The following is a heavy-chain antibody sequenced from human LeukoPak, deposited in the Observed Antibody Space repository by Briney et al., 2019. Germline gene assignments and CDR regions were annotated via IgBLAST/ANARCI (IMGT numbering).Heavy chain of an antibody. D-gene: IGHD3-16*02. CDR1: GYTFTGYY. CDR3: ASCMITFGGVIVTYGMDV. V-gene: IGHV1-2*02. J-gene: IGHJ6*02. CDR2: INPNSGGT. Sequence: ASVKVSCKASGYTFTGYYMHWVRQAPGQGLEWMGWINPNSGGTNYAQKLQGRVTMTRDTSISTAYMELSRLRSDDTAVYYCASCMITFGGVIVTYGMDVWGQGTTVTVSS.